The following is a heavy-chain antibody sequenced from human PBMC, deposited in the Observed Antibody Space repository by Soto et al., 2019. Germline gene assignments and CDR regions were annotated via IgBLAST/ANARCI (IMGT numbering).Heavy chain of an antibody. CDR3: AKDLRSPAAITVAYFDY. Sequence: EVQLLESGGGLVQPGGSLRLSCAASGFTFSSYAMSWVRQAPGKGLVWVSAISGSGGSTYYADSVKGRFTISRDNSKNTLYLQMNRLRAEDTAGYYCAKDLRSPAAITVAYFDYWGQGTLVTVSS. V-gene: IGHV3-23*01. D-gene: IGHD2-2*01. J-gene: IGHJ4*02. CDR1: GFTFSSYA. CDR2: ISGSGGST.